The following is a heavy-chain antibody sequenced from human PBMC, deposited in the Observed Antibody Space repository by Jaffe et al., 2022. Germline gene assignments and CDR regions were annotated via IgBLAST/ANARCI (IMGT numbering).Heavy chain of an antibody. CDR3: ARSRYNWNVLDAFDI. J-gene: IGHJ3*02. Sequence: QLQLQESGPGLVKPSETLSLTCTVSGGSISSSSYYWGWIRQPPGKGLEWIGSIYYSGSTYYNPSLKSRVTISVDTSKNQFSLKLSSVTAADTAVYYCARSRYNWNVLDAFDIWGQGTMVTVSS. CDR2: IYYSGST. CDR1: GGSISSSSYY. D-gene: IGHD1-20*01. V-gene: IGHV4-39*01.